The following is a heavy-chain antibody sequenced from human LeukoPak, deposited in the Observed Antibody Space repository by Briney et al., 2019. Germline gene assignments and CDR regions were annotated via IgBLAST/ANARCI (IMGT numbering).Heavy chain of an antibody. D-gene: IGHD2-2*01. V-gene: IGHV1-69*13. CDR1: GGAFSSSI. J-gene: IGHJ6*03. CDR3: ARVGSSTSYYYYYMDV. CDR2: FIPLLGTG. Sequence: SVKVSCKASGGAFSSSIISWVRQAPGRGLEWMGGFIPLLGTGTYAQKFQGRVTITADESTTTAYMELNSLRSEDTAVYYCARVGSSTSYYYYYMDVWGKGTTVTVSS.